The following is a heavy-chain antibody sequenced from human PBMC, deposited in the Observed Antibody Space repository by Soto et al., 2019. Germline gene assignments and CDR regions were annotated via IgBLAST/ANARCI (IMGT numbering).Heavy chain of an antibody. CDR2: ISTRSSYI. CDR1: GFTFSSQS. V-gene: IGHV3-21*01. J-gene: IGHJ5*02. CDR3: AREAIGWGWFDP. D-gene: IGHD1-26*01. Sequence: EVQLVESGGGLVKPGGSLRLSCAASGFTFSSQSMNWVRQAPGKGLEWVSYISTRSSYIYYADSVKGRFTISRDNAKNSLYLQMNSLRGEDTAVYYCAREAIGWGWFDPWGQGTLVTVSS.